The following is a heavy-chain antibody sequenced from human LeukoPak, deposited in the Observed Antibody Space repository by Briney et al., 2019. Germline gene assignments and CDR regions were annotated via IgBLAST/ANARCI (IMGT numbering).Heavy chain of an antibody. CDR2: IYPGDSDT. CDR3: ARLSGSVSLGYFDY. Sequence: GESLKISCKGSGYSFTSYWIGWVRQMPGKGLEWMGIIYPGDSDTRYSPSFQGQVTISADKSITTAYLQWSSLEASDTAIYYCARLSGSVSLGYFDYWGQGTLVTVSS. D-gene: IGHD3-16*01. CDR1: GYSFTSYW. V-gene: IGHV5-51*01. J-gene: IGHJ4*02.